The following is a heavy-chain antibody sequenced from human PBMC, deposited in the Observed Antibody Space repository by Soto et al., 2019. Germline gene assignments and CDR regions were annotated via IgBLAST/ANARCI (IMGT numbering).Heavy chain of an antibody. D-gene: IGHD2-2*01. CDR3: AWVRGTQLLGWFDP. V-gene: IGHV4-31*03. Sequence: QVQLQESGPGLVKPSQTLSLTCTVSGGSISSGGYYWSWIRQHPGKGLEWIGYIYHSGTTYYNPSLTDRVTTAVDTSTHQCSPKLTSVTAADTAVYYWAWVRGTQLLGWFDPWGQGTLVTVSS. CDR1: GGSISSGGYY. CDR2: IYHSGTT. J-gene: IGHJ5*02.